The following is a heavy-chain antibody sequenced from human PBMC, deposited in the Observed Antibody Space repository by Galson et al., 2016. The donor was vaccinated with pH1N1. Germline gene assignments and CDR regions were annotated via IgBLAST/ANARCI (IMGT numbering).Heavy chain of an antibody. Sequence: SLRLSCAASGFSFSNYWMHWVCQAPGKGLEWVAVIWFDGRHKYYADSVKGRFTTSRDNSKNTLYLQMNSLRGEDTAMYYCAKVWGPYSGNFPFNNYYTLDVWGQGTKVTVSS. CDR1: GFSFSNYW. CDR2: IWFDGRHK. D-gene: IGHD1-26*01. V-gene: IGHV3-33*06. CDR3: AKVWGPYSGNFPFNNYYTLDV. J-gene: IGHJ6*02.